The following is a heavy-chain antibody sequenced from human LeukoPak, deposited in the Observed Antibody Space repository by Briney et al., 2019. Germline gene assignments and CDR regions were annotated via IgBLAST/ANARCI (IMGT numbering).Heavy chain of an antibody. CDR3: ARNSGSYSLFWFDP. J-gene: IGHJ5*02. D-gene: IGHD1-26*01. CDR2: INHSGST. V-gene: IGHV4-34*01. CDR1: GGSFSGYY. Sequence: SETLSLTCAVYGGSFSGYYWSWIRQPPGKGLEWIGEINHSGSTNYNPSLKSRVTISVDTSKNQFSLKLSSVTAADTAVYYCARNSGSYSLFWFDPWGQGTLVTVSS.